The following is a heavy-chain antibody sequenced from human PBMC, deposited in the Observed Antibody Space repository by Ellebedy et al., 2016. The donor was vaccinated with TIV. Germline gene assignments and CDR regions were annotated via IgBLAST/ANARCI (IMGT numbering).Heavy chain of an antibody. D-gene: IGHD3-22*01. Sequence: AASVKVSCKASGYTFTSYGISWVRQAPGQGLEWMGWISAYNGNTNYAQKLQGRVTMTTDTSTSTAYMELRSLRSDDTAVYYCARAPEDGYYDSSGYNWYYFDYWGQGTLVTVSS. CDR2: ISAYNGNT. CDR1: GYTFTSYG. V-gene: IGHV1-18*01. J-gene: IGHJ4*02. CDR3: ARAPEDGYYDSSGYNWYYFDY.